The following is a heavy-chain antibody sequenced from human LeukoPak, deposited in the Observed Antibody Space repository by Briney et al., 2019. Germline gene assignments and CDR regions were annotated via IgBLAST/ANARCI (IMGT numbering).Heavy chain of an antibody. J-gene: IGHJ4*02. CDR3: ARDLGNTGWYTFDY. CDR2: TYYRSKWYN. D-gene: IGHD6-19*01. Sequence: SQTLSLTCDISGDSVSSNNGAWNWIRQSPSTGLEWLGRTYYRSKWYNDYAGSLNGRITISPDTSKNQFSLHLNSGTPEDTAVYYCARDLGNTGWYTFDYWGEGILVTVSS. CDR1: GDSVSSNNGA. V-gene: IGHV6-1*01.